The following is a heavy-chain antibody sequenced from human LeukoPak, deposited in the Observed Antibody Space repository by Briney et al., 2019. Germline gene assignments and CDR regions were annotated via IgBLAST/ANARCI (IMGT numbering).Heavy chain of an antibody. J-gene: IGHJ4*02. V-gene: IGHV3-33*06. CDR2: IWYDGTTK. CDR3: AKDFIDGRFGELEEAT. CDR1: GFTFSNCG. Sequence: PGGSLRLSCAASGFTFSNCGMHWVRQAPGKGLEWVAVIWYDGTTKFHADSVKGRFTISRDNSKNTLYLQMNSLRAEDTAVYYCAKDFIDGRFGELEEATRGQGTLVTVSS. D-gene: IGHD3-10*01.